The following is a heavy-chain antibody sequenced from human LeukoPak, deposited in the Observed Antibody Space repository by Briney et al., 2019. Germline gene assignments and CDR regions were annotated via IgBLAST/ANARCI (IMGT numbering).Heavy chain of an antibody. V-gene: IGHV1-69*04. CDR3: ADLSGATTWPQNFDY. D-gene: IGHD5-24*01. CDR2: IIPILGIA. J-gene: IGHJ4*02. Sequence: GASGKVSCKASGGTFSSYAISWVRQAPGQGLEWMGRIIPILGIANYAQKFQGRVTITADKSTSTAYMELSSLRSEDTAVYYCADLSGATTWPQNFDYWGQGTLVTVSS. CDR1: GGTFSSYA.